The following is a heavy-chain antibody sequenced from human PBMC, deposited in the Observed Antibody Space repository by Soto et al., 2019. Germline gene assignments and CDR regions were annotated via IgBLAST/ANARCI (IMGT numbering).Heavy chain of an antibody. D-gene: IGHD1-20*01. V-gene: IGHV4-61*01. CDR1: GGSVSSGSYY. Sequence: QVQLQESGPGLVKPSETLSLTCTVSGGSVSSGSYYWSWIRQPPGKGLEWIGYIYYSGSTNYNPALQSRVTISVDTSKNQFSLKLSSVTAADTAVYYCARDGVNNWNYGMDVWGQGTTVTVSS. CDR3: ARDGVNNWNYGMDV. CDR2: IYYSGST. J-gene: IGHJ6*02.